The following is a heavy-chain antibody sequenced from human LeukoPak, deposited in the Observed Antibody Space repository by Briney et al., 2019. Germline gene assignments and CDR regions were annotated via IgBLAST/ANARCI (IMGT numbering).Heavy chain of an antibody. V-gene: IGHV3-9*03. Sequence: GRSLRLSCAASGFTFDDYAMHWVRQPPGKGLEWVSGISWNSGNIGYADSVKGRFTISRDNAKNSLYLQMNSLRAEDMALYYCTKALTDSSSSYFDNWGQGTLVTVSS. D-gene: IGHD6-6*01. CDR2: ISWNSGNI. J-gene: IGHJ4*02. CDR3: TKALTDSSSSYFDN. CDR1: GFTFDDYA.